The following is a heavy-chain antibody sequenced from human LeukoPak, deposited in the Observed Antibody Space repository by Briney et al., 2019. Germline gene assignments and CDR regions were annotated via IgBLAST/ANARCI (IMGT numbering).Heavy chain of an antibody. Sequence: GGSLRLSCTASGFSFSTYGIDWVRQAPGKGLEWVAAISYDGRNKYYADSLKGRFTIPRDNPNNTVFLQMNSMRAEDTAVYYCAKDGEGLGWAFDSWGQGTLVTVSS. CDR2: ISYDGRNK. V-gene: IGHV3-30*18. J-gene: IGHJ4*02. D-gene: IGHD6-19*01. CDR3: AKDGEGLGWAFDS. CDR1: GFSFSTYG.